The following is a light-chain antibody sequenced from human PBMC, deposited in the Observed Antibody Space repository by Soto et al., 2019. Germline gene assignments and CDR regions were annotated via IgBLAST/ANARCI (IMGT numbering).Light chain of an antibody. Sequence: DIVLTQSPRTLSLSPGERATLSCRASQNVYSNYLAWYQQKPGHAPRLLIYAAFVRATGIPDRFSGSGSGTDFTLSISGLEPEDFAVYYCQQYDSSPRTFGQGTKVDIK. CDR1: QNVYSNY. CDR3: QQYDSSPRT. J-gene: IGKJ1*01. CDR2: AAF. V-gene: IGKV3-20*01.